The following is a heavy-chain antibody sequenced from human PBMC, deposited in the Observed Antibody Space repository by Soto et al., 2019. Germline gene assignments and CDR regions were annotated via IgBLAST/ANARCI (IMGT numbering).Heavy chain of an antibody. V-gene: IGHV3-30*18. CDR1: GFTFSSYG. CDR2: ISYDGSNK. CDR3: AKRSEISGYISCYLGYYYYMDV. D-gene: IGHD2-15*01. J-gene: IGHJ6*03. Sequence: GGSLRLSCAASGFTFSSYGMHWVRQAPGKGLEWVAVISYDGSNKYYADSVKGRFTISRDNSKNTLYLQMNSLRAEDTAVYYCAKRSEISGYISCYLGYYYYMDVWGKGTTVTVSS.